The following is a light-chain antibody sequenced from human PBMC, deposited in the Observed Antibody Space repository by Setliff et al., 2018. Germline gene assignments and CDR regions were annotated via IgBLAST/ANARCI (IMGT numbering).Light chain of an antibody. CDR3: QSYDNNLSGTYYV. CDR1: TSDVGNYNY. V-gene: IGLV2-14*03. J-gene: IGLJ1*01. CDR2: DVN. Sequence: QSALTQPASVSGSPGQSITISCTGTTSDVGNYNYVSWYQQHPGKVPKLIIFDVNSRPSGVSSRFSGSKSGNTASLTISGLQAGDEADYYCQSYDNNLSGTYYVFGTGTKVTVL.